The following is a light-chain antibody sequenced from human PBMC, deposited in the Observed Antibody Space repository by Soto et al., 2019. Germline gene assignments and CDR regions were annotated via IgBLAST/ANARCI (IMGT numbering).Light chain of an antibody. Sequence: QAVVTQPPSASGTPGQRVTISCSGSSSNIGSNYVYWYQQLPGTAPKLLIYRNNQRPSAVPARFSGSKSGTSASLAISGLRSEDEADYYCAAWDDSLSVVFGGGTKLTVL. CDR3: AAWDDSLSVV. J-gene: IGLJ2*01. CDR1: SSNIGSNY. V-gene: IGLV1-47*01. CDR2: RNN.